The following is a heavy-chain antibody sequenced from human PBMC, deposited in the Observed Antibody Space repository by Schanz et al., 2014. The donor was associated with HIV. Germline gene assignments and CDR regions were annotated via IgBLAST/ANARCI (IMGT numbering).Heavy chain of an antibody. V-gene: IGHV3-30-3*01. CDR1: GFIFSSYA. J-gene: IGHJ4*02. D-gene: IGHD1-20*01. Sequence: QVQLVESGGGVVQPGRSLRLSCAASGFIFSSYAMHWVRQAPGKGLEWVALISYDGSKKYYADSVKGRFTISRDNSKNTLYLQMNSLRAEDTAVYYCARVLTLYNTSPLCYWGQGTLVTVSS. CDR2: ISYDGSKK. CDR3: ARVLTLYNTSPLCY.